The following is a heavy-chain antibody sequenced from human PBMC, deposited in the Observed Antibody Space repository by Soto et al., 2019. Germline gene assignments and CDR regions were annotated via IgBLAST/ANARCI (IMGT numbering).Heavy chain of an antibody. CDR3: AKAVTVGQKRLANYFDS. V-gene: IGHV3-9*01. CDR1: GFTFDDNG. D-gene: IGHD4-17*01. CDR2: ISWDSSII. Sequence: VQLVESGGGLVQPGRSLRLSCAASGFTFDDNGMHWVRLVPGKGLEWVAAISWDSSIIDYVDSVKGRFTISRDNARSSLYLQMNCLRPEDTALYYCAKAVTVGQKRLANYFDSWGQGTPVTVSS. J-gene: IGHJ4*02.